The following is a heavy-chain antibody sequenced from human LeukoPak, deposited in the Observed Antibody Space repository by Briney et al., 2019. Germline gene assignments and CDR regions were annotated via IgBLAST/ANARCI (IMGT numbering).Heavy chain of an antibody. CDR1: GGSFSGYY. J-gene: IGHJ4*02. CDR2: INHSGST. CDR3: ARENGSGNRRFDY. D-gene: IGHD3-10*01. V-gene: IGHV4-34*01. Sequence: PSETLSLTCAVYGGSFSGYYWSWIRQPPGKGLEWIGEINHSGSTNYNPSLKSRVTISVDTSKNQFSLKLSSVTAADTAVYYCARENGSGNRRFDYWGQGTLVTVSS.